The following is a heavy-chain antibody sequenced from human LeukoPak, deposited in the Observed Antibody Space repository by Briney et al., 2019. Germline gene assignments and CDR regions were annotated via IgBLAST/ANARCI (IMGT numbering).Heavy chain of an antibody. CDR1: GFTFSHYY. CDR3: ARSGNYWDY. J-gene: IGHJ4*02. Sequence: GGSLRLSCAASGFTFSHYYMSWVRQAPGKGLEWVASMKQDGSEKYYVDSVKGRFTISRDNAKSSLYLQMNSLRAEDTAVYYCARSGNYWDYWGQGTLVTVSS. V-gene: IGHV3-7*01. CDR2: MKQDGSEK. D-gene: IGHD1-26*01.